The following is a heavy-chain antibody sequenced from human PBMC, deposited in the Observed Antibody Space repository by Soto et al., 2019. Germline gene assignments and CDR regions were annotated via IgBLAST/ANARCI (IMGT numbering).Heavy chain of an antibody. CDR1: GGTFSSYA. CDR2: IIPIFGTA. D-gene: IGHD2-15*01. V-gene: IGHV1-69*01. Sequence: VQLVQSGAEVKKPGSSVKVSCKASGGTFSSYAISWVRQAPGQGLEWMGGIIPIFGTANYAQKFQGRVTITADESTSTAYMELSSLRSEDTAVYYCARDSRIVVVVAATDYGMDVWGQGTTVTVSS. CDR3: ARDSRIVVVVAATDYGMDV. J-gene: IGHJ6*01.